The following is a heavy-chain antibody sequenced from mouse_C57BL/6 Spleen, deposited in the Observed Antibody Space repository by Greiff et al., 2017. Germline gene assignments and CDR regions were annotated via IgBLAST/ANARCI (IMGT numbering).Heavy chain of an antibody. CDR2: IDPETGGT. CDR3: TRSGLLPAYYFDY. CDR1: GYTFTDYE. V-gene: IGHV1-15*01. J-gene: IGHJ2*01. Sequence: QVQLQQSGAELVRPGASVTLSCKASGYTFTDYEMHWVKQTPVHGLEWIGAIDPETGGTAYNQKFKGKAILTADKSSSTAYMELRSLTSEDSAVYYCTRSGLLPAYYFDYWGQGTTLTVSS. D-gene: IGHD1-1*01.